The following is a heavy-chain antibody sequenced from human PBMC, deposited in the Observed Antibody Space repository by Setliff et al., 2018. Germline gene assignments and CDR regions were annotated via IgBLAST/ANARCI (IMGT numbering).Heavy chain of an antibody. D-gene: IGHD3-3*01. CDR2: INLNTGNI. CDR1: GFTFTDYL. J-gene: IGHJ3*02. Sequence: ASVKVSCKASGFTFTDYLMNWMRQAPEQGLEWMGRINLNTGNIFYAQKFQGKVTMTRDTSTSTVYMEVSSLRSEDTAVYFCARDRFYNSWSGTSITAPHDAFDIWGQGTMVTVSS. CDR3: ARDRFYNSWSGTSITAPHDAFDI. V-gene: IGHV1-46*03.